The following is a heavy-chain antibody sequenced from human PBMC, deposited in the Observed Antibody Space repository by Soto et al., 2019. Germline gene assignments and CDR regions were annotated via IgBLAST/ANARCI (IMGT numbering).Heavy chain of an antibody. Sequence: ASVKVSCKASGYTFTSYGISWVRQAPGQGLEWMGWISAYNGNTNYAQKLQGRVTMTTDTSTSTAYMELRSLRSDDTAVYYCARDRGEIAVAGTTDYWGQGTLVTVSS. CDR2: ISAYNGNT. CDR1: GYTFTSYG. J-gene: IGHJ4*02. D-gene: IGHD6-19*01. CDR3: ARDRGEIAVAGTTDY. V-gene: IGHV1-18*01.